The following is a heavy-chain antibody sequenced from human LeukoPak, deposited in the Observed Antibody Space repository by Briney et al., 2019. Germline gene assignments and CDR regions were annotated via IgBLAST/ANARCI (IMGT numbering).Heavy chain of an antibody. J-gene: IGHJ1*01. V-gene: IGHV3-21*01. Sequence: GGSLRLSCAASGFTFSSYSMNWVRQAPGKGLEWVSSISSSSSYIYYADSVKGRFTISRDNAKNSLYLQMNSLRAEDTAVYYCARGDSSGYYYVQRWGQGTLVTVSS. CDR3: ARGDSSGYYYVQR. D-gene: IGHD3-22*01. CDR2: ISSSSSYI. CDR1: GFTFSSYS.